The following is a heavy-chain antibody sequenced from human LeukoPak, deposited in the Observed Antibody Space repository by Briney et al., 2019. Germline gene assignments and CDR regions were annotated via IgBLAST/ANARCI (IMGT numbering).Heavy chain of an antibody. Sequence: GGSLRLSCAASGFTFSSYAMHWVRQAPGKGLEWVAVISYDGSNKYYTDSVKGRFTISRDNSKNTLYLQMNSLRAEDTAVYYCARDALLWFGELGINYYYYYMDVWGKGTTVTVSS. D-gene: IGHD3-10*01. CDR3: ARDALLWFGELGINYYYYYMDV. CDR2: ISYDGSNK. J-gene: IGHJ6*03. V-gene: IGHV3-30-3*01. CDR1: GFTFSSYA.